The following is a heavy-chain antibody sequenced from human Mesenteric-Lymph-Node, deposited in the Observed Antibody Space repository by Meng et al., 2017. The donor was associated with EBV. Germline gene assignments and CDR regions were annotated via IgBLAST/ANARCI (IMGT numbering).Heavy chain of an antibody. CDR2: INPSGGAT. V-gene: IGHV1-46*01. J-gene: IGHJ4*02. CDR3: AKDEDSEGQLEH. CDR1: GYMFRGYQ. D-gene: IGHD6-13*01. Sequence: QVQLVQSGAEVKKPGASVKVSRKASGYMFRGYQMHWVRQAPVQGLEWMGIINPSGGATRYAPRFEGRLTLTADTSTNTVYMELSSLTSEDTAVYYCAKDEDSEGQLEHWGQGSLVTVSS.